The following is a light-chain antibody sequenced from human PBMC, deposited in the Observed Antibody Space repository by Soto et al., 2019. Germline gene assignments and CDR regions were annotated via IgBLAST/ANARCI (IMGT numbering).Light chain of an antibody. CDR1: SSDVGGYNY. CDR3: SSYAGSNNFV. CDR2: EVS. J-gene: IGLJ1*01. V-gene: IGLV2-8*01. Sequence: QSVLTQPPSASGSPGQSVTISCTGTSSDVGGYNYVSWYQQHPGKAPKLMIYEVSKRPSGVPDRFPGSKSGNTASLTVSGLQAEDEADYYCSSYAGSNNFVFGPGTKVTVL.